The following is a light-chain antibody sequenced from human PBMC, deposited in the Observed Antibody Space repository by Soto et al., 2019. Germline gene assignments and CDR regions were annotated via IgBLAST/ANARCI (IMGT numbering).Light chain of an antibody. J-gene: IGKJ5*01. CDR3: QQRSNWPPIT. Sequence: VMTQSPATLSVSPGDRATLSCRASQSVGTNLAWYQQKPGQAPRLLIYDASARATGIPARFSGSGSGTDFTLTISSLEPEDFAVYYCQQRSNWPPITFGQGTRLEIK. V-gene: IGKV3-11*01. CDR1: QSVGTN. CDR2: DAS.